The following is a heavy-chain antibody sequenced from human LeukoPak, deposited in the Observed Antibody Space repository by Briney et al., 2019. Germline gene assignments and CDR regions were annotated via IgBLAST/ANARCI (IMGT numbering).Heavy chain of an antibody. V-gene: IGHV3-23*01. CDR3: AKDRHCSSISCYRGYFDY. CDR2: ISGSDGST. CDR1: GFTFSSYA. J-gene: IGHJ4*02. Sequence: GGSLRLSCAASGFTFSSYAMNWVRQAPGKGLEWVSVISGSDGSTYYADSVKGRFTISRDNSRNTLYVQMNSLTAEDTAVYYCAKDRHCSSISCYRGYFDYWGQGTLVTVSS. D-gene: IGHD2-2*01.